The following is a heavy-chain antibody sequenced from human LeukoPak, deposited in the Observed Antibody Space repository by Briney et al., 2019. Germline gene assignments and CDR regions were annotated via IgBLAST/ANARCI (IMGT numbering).Heavy chain of an antibody. J-gene: IGHJ4*02. CDR1: GGSISSSSYY. CDR3: ARGRVWGYSYGIDY. CDR2: IYYSGST. V-gene: IGHV4-39*07. Sequence: SETLSLTCIVSGGSISSSSYYWGWIRQPPGKGLEWIGSIYYSGSTYHNPSLKSRVTISVDTSKNQFSLKLSSVTAADTAVYYCARGRVWGYSYGIDYWGQGTLVTVSS. D-gene: IGHD5-18*01.